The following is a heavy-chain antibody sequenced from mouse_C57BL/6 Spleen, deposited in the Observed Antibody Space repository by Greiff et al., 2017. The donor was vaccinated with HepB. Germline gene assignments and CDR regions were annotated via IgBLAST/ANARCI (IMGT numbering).Heavy chain of an antibody. CDR3: ARERITAVVEND. Sequence: VQLQQPGAELVKPGASVKLSCKASGYTFTSYWMHWVKQRPGRGLEWIGRIDPNSGGTKYTEKFKSKATLTVDKPSSTAYMQLSSLTSVDSAGYYCARERITAVVENDWGQGTTLTVSS. J-gene: IGHJ2*01. D-gene: IGHD1-1*01. CDR1: GYTFTSYW. V-gene: IGHV1-72*01. CDR2: IDPNSGGT.